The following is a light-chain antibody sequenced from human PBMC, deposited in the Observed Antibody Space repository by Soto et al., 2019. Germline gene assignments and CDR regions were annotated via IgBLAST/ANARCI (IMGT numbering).Light chain of an antibody. CDR3: QQAWT. CDR2: DAA. CDR1: QSISSW. J-gene: IGKJ1*01. V-gene: IGKV1-5*01. Sequence: DIQMTQSPSTLSASVGDRVTITCRASQSISSWLAWYQQKPGKAPKLLIYDAASLESGGPSRFGGSGSGTEFTLTISSLQPDDFATYYCQQAWTFGQGTKVEIK.